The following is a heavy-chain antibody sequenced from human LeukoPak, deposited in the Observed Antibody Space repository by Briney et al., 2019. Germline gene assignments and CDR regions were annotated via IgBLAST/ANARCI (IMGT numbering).Heavy chain of an antibody. CDR2: INHSGST. CDR3: ATGGRLEGFDY. V-gene: IGHV4-34*01. CDR1: GGSLGGFY. Sequence: PSGTLSLPCAVSGGSLGGFYWGLIRPPPGKGLEWIGEINHSGSTNYNPSLKSRVTISVDTSKNQFSLKLSSVTAADTAVYYCATGGRLEGFDYWGQGTLVTVSS. J-gene: IGHJ4*02. D-gene: IGHD1-14*01.